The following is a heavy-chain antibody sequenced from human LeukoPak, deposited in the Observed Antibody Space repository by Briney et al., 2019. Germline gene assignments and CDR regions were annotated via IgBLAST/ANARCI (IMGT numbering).Heavy chain of an antibody. Sequence: GGSLSLSCAASGLTVSDNYMTWVRQAPGQGLEWVSVIYAGGSTFYADSVKGRFTISRDNSKNTVYLQMNSLRAEDTAVYYCARDRSYDSSGYPFDFWGQGTLVTVSS. J-gene: IGHJ4*02. CDR3: ARDRSYDSSGYPFDF. CDR2: IYAGGST. D-gene: IGHD3-22*01. V-gene: IGHV3-66*02. CDR1: GLTVSDNY.